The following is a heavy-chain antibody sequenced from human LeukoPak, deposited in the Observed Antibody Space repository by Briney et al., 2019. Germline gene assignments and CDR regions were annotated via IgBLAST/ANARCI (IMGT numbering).Heavy chain of an antibody. CDR1: GFTFSSYS. Sequence: GGSLRLSCAASGFTFSSYSMNWVRQAPGKGLEWVSYISSSSNTIYYADSVKGRFTISRDNAKNSLYLQMNSLRAEDTAVYYCARDSVRVAARSLDYWGQGTLVTVSS. V-gene: IGHV3-48*04. D-gene: IGHD6-6*01. CDR3: ARDSVRVAARSLDY. J-gene: IGHJ4*02. CDR2: ISSSSNTI.